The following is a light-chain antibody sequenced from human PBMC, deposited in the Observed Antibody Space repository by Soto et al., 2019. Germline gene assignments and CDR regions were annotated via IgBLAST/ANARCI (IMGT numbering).Light chain of an antibody. CDR3: QQRSNWPPTWT. Sequence: EIVLTQSPATLSLSPGERATLSCRASQSVSSYLAGYQHKPGQAPRLLIYDASNRATCNPARFSGSGAGTDFTLPISSLEAEDFPVYYCQQRSNWPPTWTFGQGTKVEI. CDR1: QSVSSY. CDR2: DAS. V-gene: IGKV3-11*01. J-gene: IGKJ1*01.